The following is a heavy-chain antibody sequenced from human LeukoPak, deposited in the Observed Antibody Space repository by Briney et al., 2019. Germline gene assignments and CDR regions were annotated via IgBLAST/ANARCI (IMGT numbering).Heavy chain of an antibody. CDR1: GGTFSSYA. V-gene: IGHV1-69*05. CDR2: IIPIFGTA. CDR3: ARDRDYSNYHNFDY. Sequence: GASVKVSCKASGGTFSSYAISWVRQAPGQGLEWMGGIIPIFGTANYAQKFQGRVTITTDESTSTAYMELSSLRSEDTAVYYYARDRDYSNYHNFDYWGQGTLVTVSS. J-gene: IGHJ4*02. D-gene: IGHD4-11*01.